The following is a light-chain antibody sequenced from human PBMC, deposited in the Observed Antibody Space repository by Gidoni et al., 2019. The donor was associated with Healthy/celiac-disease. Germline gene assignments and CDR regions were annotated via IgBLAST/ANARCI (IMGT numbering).Light chain of an antibody. CDR2: DNN. J-gene: IGLJ2*01. CDR3: GTWDSSLSAFV. V-gene: IGLV1-51*01. Sequence: QSVLTQPPSVSAAPGQRVTISCSGSSSNIGNNYVFWYQQFPGTAPKLLIYDNNKRTSGIPDRFSGSKSGTSATLGITGLQTGDEADYYCGTWDSSLSAFVFGGGTKLTVL. CDR1: SSNIGNNY.